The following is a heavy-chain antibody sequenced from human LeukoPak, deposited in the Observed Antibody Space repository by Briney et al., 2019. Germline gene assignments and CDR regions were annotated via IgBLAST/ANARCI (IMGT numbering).Heavy chain of an antibody. CDR2: INHSGST. V-gene: IGHV4-34*01. CDR3: ARRRMIVVVNNWFDP. D-gene: IGHD3-22*01. Sequence: LSETLSLTCAVSGGSFSGYYWSWIRQPPGKGLEWIGEINHSGSTNYNPSLKSRVTISVDTSKNQFSLKLSSVTAADTAVYYCARRRMIVVVNNWFDPWGQGTLVTVSS. J-gene: IGHJ5*02. CDR1: GGSFSGYY.